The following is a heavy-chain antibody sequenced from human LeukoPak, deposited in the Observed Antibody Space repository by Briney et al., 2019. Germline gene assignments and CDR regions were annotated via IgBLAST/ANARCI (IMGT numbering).Heavy chain of an antibody. CDR1: RFSFSTSE. V-gene: IGHV3-7*01. CDR2: INTDGSVK. CDR3: APSP. J-gene: IGHJ5*02. Sequence: GGSLRLSRVASRFSFSTSEMSWVRQAPGKGLEWVANINTDGSVKYYGNSVNGRFTISRDNAKNSVYLQMNSLRVEDTAIYYCAPSPWGQGTLVTVSS.